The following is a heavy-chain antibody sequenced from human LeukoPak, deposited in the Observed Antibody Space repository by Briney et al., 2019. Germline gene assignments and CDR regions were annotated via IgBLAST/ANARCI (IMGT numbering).Heavy chain of an antibody. D-gene: IGHD3-22*01. J-gene: IGHJ4*02. CDR3: ARVYSSGYSDDY. CDR2: INHSGST. Sequence: SETLSLTCAVYGGSFSGYYWSWIRQPPGKGLEWIGEINHSGSTNYNPSLKSRVTISVDTSKNQFSLKLSSVTAADTAVYYCARVYSSGYSDDYWGQGTLVTVSS. CDR1: GGSFSGYY. V-gene: IGHV4-34*01.